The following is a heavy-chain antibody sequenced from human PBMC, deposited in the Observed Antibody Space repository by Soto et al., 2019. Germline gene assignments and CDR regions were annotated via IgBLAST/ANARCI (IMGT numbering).Heavy chain of an antibody. D-gene: IGHD5-18*01. V-gene: IGHV3-21*01. CDR2: ISSSSSYI. CDR3: ARSEDSAMVGGMDV. Sequence: GGSLRLSCAASGFTFSSYSMNWVRQAPGKGLEWVSSISSSSSYIYYADSVKVRFTISRENAKNSLYLQMNSLRAEDTAVYYCARSEDSAMVGGMDVWGQGTTVTVSS. CDR1: GFTFSSYS. J-gene: IGHJ6*02.